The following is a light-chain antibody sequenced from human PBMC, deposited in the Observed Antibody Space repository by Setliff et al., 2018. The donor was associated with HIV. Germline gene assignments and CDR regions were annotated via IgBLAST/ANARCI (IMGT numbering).Light chain of an antibody. CDR2: EVT. CDR1: SSDVGGYNY. Sequence: ALTQPPSASGSPGQSVTISCTGTSSDVGGYNYVSWYQQHPGKAPKLMIYEVTKRPSGVPDRFSGSKSGNTASLTVSGLQAEDEADYFCASYAGRFYFFGSGTKVTVL. CDR3: ASYAGRFYF. J-gene: IGLJ1*01. V-gene: IGLV2-8*01.